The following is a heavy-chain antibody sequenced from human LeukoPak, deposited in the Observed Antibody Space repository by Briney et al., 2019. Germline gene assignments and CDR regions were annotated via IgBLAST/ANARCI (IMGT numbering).Heavy chain of an antibody. V-gene: IGHV3-30*04. CDR1: GFTFSSYA. CDR3: ARDEAYSGSPGHFDY. D-gene: IGHD1-26*01. J-gene: IGHJ4*02. Sequence: PGGSLRLSCAASGFTFSSYAMHWVRQAPGKGLEWVAVISYDGSNKYYADSVRGRFTISRDNSKNTLYLQMNSLRAEDTAVYYCARDEAYSGSPGHFDYWGQGTLVTVSS. CDR2: ISYDGSNK.